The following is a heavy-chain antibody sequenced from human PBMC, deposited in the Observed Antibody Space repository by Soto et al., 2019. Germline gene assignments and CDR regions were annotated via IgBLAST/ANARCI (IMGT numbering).Heavy chain of an antibody. CDR1: AYNFINYY. Sequence: ASVKVSCKASAYNFINYYIHWVRQAPGQGLEWMGIINPNGGSTTYAQKFQGRVTMTRDTSTSTAYMELSSLRSEDTAVYYCAWTIFGVVSYYYGMDVWGQGTTVTVSS. CDR3: AWTIFGVVSYYYGMDV. V-gene: IGHV1-46*01. CDR2: INPNGGST. D-gene: IGHD3-3*01. J-gene: IGHJ6*02.